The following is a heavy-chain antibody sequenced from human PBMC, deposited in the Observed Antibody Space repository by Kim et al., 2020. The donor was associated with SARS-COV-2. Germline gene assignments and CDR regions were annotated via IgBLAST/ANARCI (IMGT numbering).Heavy chain of an antibody. CDR3: ARLEVRGRWFDP. D-gene: IGHD3-10*01. Sequence: SETLSLTCTVSGGSISSYYWSWIRQPPGKGLEWIGYIYYSGSTNYNPSLKSRVTISVDTSKNQFSLKLSSVTAADTAVYYCARLEVRGRWFDPWGQGTLV. CDR1: GGSISSYY. CDR2: IYYSGST. J-gene: IGHJ5*02. V-gene: IGHV4-59*08.